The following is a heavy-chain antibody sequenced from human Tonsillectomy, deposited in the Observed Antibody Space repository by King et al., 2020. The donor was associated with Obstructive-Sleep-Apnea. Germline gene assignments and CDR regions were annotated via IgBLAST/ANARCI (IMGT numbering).Heavy chain of an antibody. CDR1: GFTFSTYS. D-gene: IGHD5-18*01. CDR2: ISSSTTYI. Sequence: VQLVESGGGLVKPGGSLRLSCAASGFTFSTYSMNWVRQAPGKGLEWVSSISSSTTYIYYADSVKGRFTISRDNAKNSLYLQMNSLRAGDTAVYYCAREEQLWLRGAFDYWGQGTLVTVSP. J-gene: IGHJ4*02. V-gene: IGHV3-21*01. CDR3: AREEQLWLRGAFDY.